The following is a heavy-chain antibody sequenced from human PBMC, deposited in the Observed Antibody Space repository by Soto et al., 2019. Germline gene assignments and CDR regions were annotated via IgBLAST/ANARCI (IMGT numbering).Heavy chain of an antibody. CDR2: IYYSGST. D-gene: IGHD5-12*01. V-gene: IGHV4-59*01. J-gene: IGHJ4*02. CDR3: AGSGGYSGDDDD. Sequence: SATLSLTCTVSGGSIRSCYWSWIRQPPGKGLEWIGYIYYSGSTNYNTSLKSRVTISVDTSKNQFSLKLSSVTAADTAVYYCAGSGGYSGDDDDWGQGNMVTVAS. CDR1: GGSIRSCY.